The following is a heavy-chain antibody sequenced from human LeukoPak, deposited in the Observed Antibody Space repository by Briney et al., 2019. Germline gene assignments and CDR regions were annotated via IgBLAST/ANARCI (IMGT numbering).Heavy chain of an antibody. Sequence: GGSLRLSCAASGFTVSTNYMSWVRQAPGKGLEWVSFISTSSSYIYYADSLKGRFTISRDNARNSLYLQMNTLRAEDTAVYYCARDQGGWDYYDSSGYSNYYMDVWGKGTTVTVSS. V-gene: IGHV3-21*01. CDR3: ARDQGGWDYYDSSGYSNYYMDV. CDR2: ISTSSSYI. D-gene: IGHD3-22*01. J-gene: IGHJ6*03. CDR1: GFTVSTNY.